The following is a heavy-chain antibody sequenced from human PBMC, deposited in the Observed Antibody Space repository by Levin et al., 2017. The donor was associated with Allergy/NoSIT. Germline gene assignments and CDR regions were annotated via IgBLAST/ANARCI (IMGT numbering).Heavy chain of an antibody. J-gene: IGHJ4*02. Sequence: GGSLRLSCAGSGFRASGFTFSNAWMSWVRQAPGKGLEWVGRIKSKSDGGTADYAAPMKGRFTISRDDSKSTLYLLMISLKTEDTAVYYCTTGSSGGEDYWGQGTLVTVSS. D-gene: IGHD3-16*01. CDR3: TTGSSGGEDY. V-gene: IGHV3-15*01. CDR2: IKSKSDGGTA. CDR1: GFTFSNAW.